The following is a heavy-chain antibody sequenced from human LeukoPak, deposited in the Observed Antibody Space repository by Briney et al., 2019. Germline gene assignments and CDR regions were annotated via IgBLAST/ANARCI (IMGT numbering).Heavy chain of an antibody. V-gene: IGHV3-23*01. D-gene: IGHD5-18*01. Sequence: GGSLRLSCAASGFTYSSYAMSWVRQAAGKGLEWVSAISGSGGSTYYADSVKGRFTISRDNSKNTLYLQMNSLRAEDTAVYYCALKGGYSPFDYWGQGTLVTVSS. CDR2: ISGSGGST. CDR1: GFTYSSYA. J-gene: IGHJ4*02. CDR3: ALKGGYSPFDY.